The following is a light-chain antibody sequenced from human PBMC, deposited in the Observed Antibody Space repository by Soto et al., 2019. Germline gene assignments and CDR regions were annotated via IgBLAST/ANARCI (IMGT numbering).Light chain of an antibody. Sequence: EIVLTQSPGTLSWSPGERATLSCRASQSVSSNYLAWYQQKPGQAPRLLIYGTSSRATGIPDRFSGSGSGTDFTLTISRLEPEDFAVYYCQQYGSSFTWTFGQGTKVDI. CDR2: GTS. CDR1: QSVSSNY. J-gene: IGKJ1*01. CDR3: QQYGSSFTWT. V-gene: IGKV3-20*01.